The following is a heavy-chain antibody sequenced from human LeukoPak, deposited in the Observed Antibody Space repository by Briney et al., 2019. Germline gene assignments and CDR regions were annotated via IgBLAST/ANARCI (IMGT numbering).Heavy chain of an antibody. CDR3: ARDQRGIGYSGSYLDY. J-gene: IGHJ4*02. CDR1: GGSISSGGYS. CDR2: IYHSGST. V-gene: IGHV4-30-2*01. Sequence: SQTLSLTCAVSGGSISSGGYSWSWIRQPPGKGLEWIGYIYHSGSTYYNPSLKSRVTISVDRSKNQFSLKLSSVTAADTAVYYCARDQRGIGYSGSYLDYWGQGTLVTVSS. D-gene: IGHD1-26*01.